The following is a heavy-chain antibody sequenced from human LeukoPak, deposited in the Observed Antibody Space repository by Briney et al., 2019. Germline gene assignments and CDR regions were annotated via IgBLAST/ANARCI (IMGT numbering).Heavy chain of an antibody. V-gene: IGHV1-2*02. CDR2: INPNSGGT. D-gene: IGHD3-10*01. Sequence: ASVKVSCKASGYTFTGYYMHWVRQAPGQGLEWMGWINPNSGGTNYAQKFQGRVTMTRDTSISTAYMELSRLISDDTAVYYCARGVTMVRGVLGNWFDPWGQGTLVTVSS. CDR3: ARGVTMVRGVLGNWFDP. J-gene: IGHJ5*02. CDR1: GYTFTGYY.